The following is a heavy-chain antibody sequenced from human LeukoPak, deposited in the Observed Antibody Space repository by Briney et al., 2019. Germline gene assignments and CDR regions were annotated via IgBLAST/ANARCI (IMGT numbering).Heavy chain of an antibody. CDR3: ARDYGEYLFDY. J-gene: IGHJ4*02. CDR1: GFTFSGYG. Sequence: GRSLRLSCAASGFTFSGYGMHWVRHAPGKGLVWVSRINSDGSSTSYADSVKGRFTISRDNAKNTLYLQMNSLRAEDTAVYYCARDYGEYLFDYWGQGTLVTVSS. D-gene: IGHD3-10*01. CDR2: INSDGSST. V-gene: IGHV3-74*01.